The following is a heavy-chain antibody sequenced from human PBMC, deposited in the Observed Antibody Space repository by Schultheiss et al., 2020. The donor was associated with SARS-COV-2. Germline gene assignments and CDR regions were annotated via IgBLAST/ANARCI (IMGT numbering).Heavy chain of an antibody. CDR3: ARARHIVVVPAARWFDP. D-gene: IGHD2-2*01. Sequence: SETLSLTCAVYGGSFSGYYWSWIRQPPGKGLEWIGEINHSGSTNYNPSLKSRVTISVDTSKNQFSLKLSSVTAADTAVYYCARARHIVVVPAARWFDPWGQGGRVTVAS. V-gene: IGHV4-34*01. CDR2: INHSGST. J-gene: IGHJ5*02. CDR1: GGSFSGYY.